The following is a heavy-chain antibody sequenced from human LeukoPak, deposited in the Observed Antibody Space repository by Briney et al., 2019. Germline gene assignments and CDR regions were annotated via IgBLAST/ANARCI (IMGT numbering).Heavy chain of an antibody. CDR2: IYTSGST. V-gene: IGHV4-4*07. J-gene: IGHJ3*02. D-gene: IGHD3-22*01. CDR1: GGSISSYY. Sequence: SETLSLTCTVSGGSISSYYWSWIRQPAGKGLEWIGRIYTSGSTNYNPSLKSRVTISVDTSKNQFSLKLSSVTAADTAVYYCARGGTYYYDSSGYPAYAFDIWGQGTMVTVSS. CDR3: ARGGTYYYDSSGYPAYAFDI.